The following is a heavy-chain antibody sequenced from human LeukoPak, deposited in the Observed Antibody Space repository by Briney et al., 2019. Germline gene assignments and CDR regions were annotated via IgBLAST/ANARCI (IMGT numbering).Heavy chain of an antibody. J-gene: IGHJ4*02. V-gene: IGHV3-23*01. CDR3: ARQIGFCSDGTCYFDD. CDR2: ISTGGGDT. Sequence: PGGSLRLSCAASGFTFSSYEMNWVRQAPGKGLEWVSAISTGGGDTYHADSVKGRFTISRDQSKNTLYLQMNSLRDEDMAMYYCARQIGFCSDGTCYFDDWGQGTLVTVSS. CDR1: GFTFSSYE. D-gene: IGHD2-15*01.